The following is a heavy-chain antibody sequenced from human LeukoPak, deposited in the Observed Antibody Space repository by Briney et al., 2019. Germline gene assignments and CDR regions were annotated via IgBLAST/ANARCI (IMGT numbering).Heavy chain of an antibody. V-gene: IGHV3-23*01. CDR3: ARGTTAEAFDI. CDR2: ISGSGSTT. Sequence: GGSLRLSCVASGFTFSSYAISWVRQAPGKGLEWVSGISGSGSTTNYADSVKGRFTISRDNSKNTLYLQMNSLRAEDTAVYYCARGTTAEAFDIWGQGTMVTVSS. D-gene: IGHD4-11*01. J-gene: IGHJ3*02. CDR1: GFTFSSYA.